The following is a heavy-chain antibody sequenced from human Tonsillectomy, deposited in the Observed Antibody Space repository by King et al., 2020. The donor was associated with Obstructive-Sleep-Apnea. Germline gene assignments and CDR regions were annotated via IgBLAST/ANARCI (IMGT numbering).Heavy chain of an antibody. CDR1: GGSFSDYY. V-gene: IGHV4-34*01. J-gene: IGHJ4*02. CDR2: INHSGNT. Sequence: VQLQQWGAGLLKPSETLSLTCAVYGGSFSDYYWSWIRQPPGKGLEWIGEINHSGNTKYNPSLKRRVTISVNTSKNQFSLKLTSVTAADTAMYYCAKGSSSWYPDYFDYWGQGTLVTVSS. CDR3: AKGSSSWYPDYFDY. D-gene: IGHD6-13*01.